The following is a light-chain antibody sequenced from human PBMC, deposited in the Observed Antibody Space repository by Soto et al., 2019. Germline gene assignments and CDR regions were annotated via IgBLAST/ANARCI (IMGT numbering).Light chain of an antibody. J-gene: IGKJ4*01. Sequence: IVLTQSPGTLSLSPGERATLSSRVSQSVYSDFLAWYQQKPGQAPRLLIYGASSWATGIPDRFSGSGSGTDFTLTISRLEPEDFAVYYCQQYGSSPLTFGGGTKVEIK. V-gene: IGKV3-20*01. CDR1: QSVYSDF. CDR2: GAS. CDR3: QQYGSSPLT.